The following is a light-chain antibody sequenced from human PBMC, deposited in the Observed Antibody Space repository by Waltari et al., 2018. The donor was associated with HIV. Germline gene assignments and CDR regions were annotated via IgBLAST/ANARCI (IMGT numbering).Light chain of an antibody. J-gene: IGKJ4*02. V-gene: IGKV1-12*02. CDR1: PAYRTW. Sequence: DTQMTQSPSSVSASVGDTVTISCRANPAYRTWIAWYQQKPGRAPKLLRYSASTLHGGVPSRFSGSGSGPDFTLTISNLQPEDCATYYCQRANTSPSFGGGTKVEIK. CDR3: QRANTSPS. CDR2: SAS.